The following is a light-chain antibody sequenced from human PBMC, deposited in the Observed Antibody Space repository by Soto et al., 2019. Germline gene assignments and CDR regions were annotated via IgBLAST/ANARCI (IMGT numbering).Light chain of an antibody. V-gene: IGLV2-11*01. CDR2: DVT. J-gene: IGLJ3*02. Sequence: QSVLTQPRSVSGSPGQSVTISCTGTSSDVGGYNYVSWYQRHPGKAPKLIISDVTKRPSGVPDRFSGSKSGNTASLTISGLQAEDEADYYCQAYDYSLSGSVFGGGTKLTVL. CDR3: QAYDYSLSGSV. CDR1: SSDVGGYNY.